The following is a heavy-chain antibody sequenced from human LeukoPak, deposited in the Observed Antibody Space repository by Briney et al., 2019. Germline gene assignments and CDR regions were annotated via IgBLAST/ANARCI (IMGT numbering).Heavy chain of an antibody. D-gene: IGHD3-3*01. CDR1: GFTFSNYN. J-gene: IGHJ4*02. CDR2: ISSSSTTI. V-gene: IGHV3-48*01. Sequence: PGGSLRLSCAASGFTFSNYNMNWVRQAPGKGLEWVSYISSSSTTIHYADSVRGRFTISRDNARNSLYLQMNSLRADDTAVYYCARDFLEDVYWGQGTLVTVSS. CDR3: ARDFLEDVY.